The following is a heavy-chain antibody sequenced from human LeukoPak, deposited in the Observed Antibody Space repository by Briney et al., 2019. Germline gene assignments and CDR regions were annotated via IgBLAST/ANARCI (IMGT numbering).Heavy chain of an antibody. Sequence: GGSLRLSCAASGFTFDDYAMHWVRQAPGKGLEWVSGISWNSGSIGYADSVKGRFTISRDNAKNSLYLQMNSLRAEDTALYYCAKDVGRWLQNAQYYFDYWAREPWSPSPQ. CDR3: AKDVGRWLQNAQYYFDY. V-gene: IGHV3-9*01. D-gene: IGHD5-24*01. CDR1: GFTFDDYA. CDR2: ISWNSGSI. J-gene: IGHJ4*02.